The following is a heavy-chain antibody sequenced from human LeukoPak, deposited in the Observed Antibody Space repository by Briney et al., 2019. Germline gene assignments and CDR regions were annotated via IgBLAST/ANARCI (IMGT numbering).Heavy chain of an antibody. CDR1: GGSISSYY. D-gene: IGHD3-22*01. J-gene: IGHJ6*03. V-gene: IGHV4-59*01. CDR3: ARRYRSRDSSGPGPVYYYYYMDV. CDR2: IYYSVST. Sequence: PSETLSLTCTVSGGSISSYYWSWIRQPPGKGLEWIGYIYYSVSTNYNPSLKSRVTISVDTSKNQFSLKLSSVTAADTAVYYCARRYRSRDSSGPGPVYYYYYMDVWGKGTTVTISS.